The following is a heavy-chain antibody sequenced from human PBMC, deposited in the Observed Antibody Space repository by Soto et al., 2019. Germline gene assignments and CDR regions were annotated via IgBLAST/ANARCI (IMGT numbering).Heavy chain of an antibody. J-gene: IGHJ4*02. Sequence: QVQLVESGGGVVQPGRSLRLSCVASGFTFRSYGMHWVRQAPGKGLERVAVIWYDGNKKYYGDSVRGRFTISRDNTKNTLYLEMSSLRAEDTAVYYCVVDTTGLFDYWGQGTLVTVSS. CDR1: GFTFRSYG. V-gene: IGHV3-33*03. CDR3: VVDTTGLFDY. CDR2: IWYDGNKK. D-gene: IGHD5-18*01.